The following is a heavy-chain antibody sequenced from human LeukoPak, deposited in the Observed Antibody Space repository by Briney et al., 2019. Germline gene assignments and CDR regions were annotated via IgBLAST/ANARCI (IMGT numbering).Heavy chain of an antibody. CDR1: GFIFSNHY. CDR3: VLMVWG. V-gene: IGHV3-74*01. D-gene: IGHD3-10*01. CDR2: INNDGSIT. Sequence: GGSLRLSCAVSGFIFSNHYMHWVRQAPGKGPVWVSRINNDGSITNYADSVKGRFTISRDNAKSTLYLQMNSLKAEDTAVYYCVLMVWGGGQGTLVTVSS. J-gene: IGHJ4*02.